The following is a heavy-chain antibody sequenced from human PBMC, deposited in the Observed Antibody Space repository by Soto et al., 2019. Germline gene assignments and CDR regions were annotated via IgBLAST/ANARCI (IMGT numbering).Heavy chain of an antibody. Sequence: ASVKVSCKASGYTFTSYGISWVRQAPGQGLEWMGWISAYNGNTNYAQKIQGRVTMTTDTSTSTAYMELRSLRSDDTAVYYCARDHYDFWSGRRGYYYMDVWGKGTTVTVSS. CDR2: ISAYNGNT. J-gene: IGHJ6*03. CDR1: GYTFTSYG. CDR3: ARDHYDFWSGRRGYYYMDV. D-gene: IGHD3-3*01. V-gene: IGHV1-18*01.